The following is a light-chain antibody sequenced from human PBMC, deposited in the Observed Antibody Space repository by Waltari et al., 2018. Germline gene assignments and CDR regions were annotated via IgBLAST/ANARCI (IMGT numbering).Light chain of an antibody. CDR3: AVWDYAMGGPL. V-gene: IGLV1-47*01. Sequence: QSVLTQPASASGTPGQRLTLSCSGSKSNIGSNLVYWYQQVPGMPPKLLIYRTYDRPSGVSDRFSPSRSDTPSSRDIDGLRFEDEADYYCAVWDYAMGGPLFGGGTKLTVL. CDR2: RTY. CDR1: KSNIGSNL. J-gene: IGLJ2*01.